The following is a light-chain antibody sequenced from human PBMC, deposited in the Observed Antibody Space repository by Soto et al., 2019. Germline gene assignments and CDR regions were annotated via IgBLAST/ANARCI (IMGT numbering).Light chain of an antibody. V-gene: IGKV3D-20*02. J-gene: IGKJ4*01. CDR1: QSVSSSY. CDR3: QQRISWPLT. Sequence: EIVLTQSPGTLSLSPGERATLSCRASQSVSSSYLAWYQQRPGQAPRLLIYGASNTATGIPGRFSGSGSGTDFTLSISRLEPEDFAVYYCQQRISWPLTFGGGTKVEIK. CDR2: GAS.